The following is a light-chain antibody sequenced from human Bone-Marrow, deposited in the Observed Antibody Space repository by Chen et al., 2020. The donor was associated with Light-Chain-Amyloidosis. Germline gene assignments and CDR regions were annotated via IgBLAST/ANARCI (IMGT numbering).Light chain of an antibody. Sequence: QPVPTQPPSVSAAPGQSVTISCTGSSSNIGAYYDDHWYQQLPGTAPKLLIYGNNNRPSGVPDRFSGSKSGTSASLAITGLQAEDEADYYCQAYDSSLSGYVFGTGTKVNVL. CDR1: SSNIGAYYD. V-gene: IGLV1-40*01. J-gene: IGLJ1*01. CDR2: GNN. CDR3: QAYDSSLSGYV.